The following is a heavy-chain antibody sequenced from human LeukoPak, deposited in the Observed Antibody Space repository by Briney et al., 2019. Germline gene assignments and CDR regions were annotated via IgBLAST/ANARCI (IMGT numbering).Heavy chain of an antibody. CDR3: ARPNCSSTSCYVFYYFDY. CDR2: INPNSGDK. Sequence: ASVKVSCKASGYTFTGYYMHWVRQAPGQGLEWMGWINPNSGDKNYAQKFQGRVTMTRDTSISTAYMELSRLRSDDTAVYYCARPNCSSTSCYVFYYFDYWGQGTLVTVSS. V-gene: IGHV1-2*02. D-gene: IGHD2-2*01. CDR1: GYTFTGYY. J-gene: IGHJ4*02.